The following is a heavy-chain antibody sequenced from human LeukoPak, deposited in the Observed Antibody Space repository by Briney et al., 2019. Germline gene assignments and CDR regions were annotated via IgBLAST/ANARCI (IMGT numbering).Heavy chain of an antibody. CDR2: ISYDGTIR. Sequence: GRSLRLSCAASGLTFSSYGMHWVRQAPGKGLEWEAVISYDGTIRNYADSVKGRFTISRDNSKNTLYLQMNSLTAGDTALYYCAKGGCSSTTCYLANPWGQGTLVTVSS. D-gene: IGHD2-2*01. CDR3: AKGGCSSTTCYLANP. CDR1: GLTFSSYG. J-gene: IGHJ5*02. V-gene: IGHV3-30*18.